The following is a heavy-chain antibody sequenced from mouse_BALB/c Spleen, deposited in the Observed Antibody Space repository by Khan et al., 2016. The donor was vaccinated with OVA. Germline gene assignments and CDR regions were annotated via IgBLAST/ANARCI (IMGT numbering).Heavy chain of an antibody. CDR1: GYTFSSYW. CDR2: IFPGSVST. Sequence: QVQLQQSGGDLMKPGASVKISCKATGYTFSSYWIEWVKQRPGHGLEWIGQIFPGSVSTTYNEKFKGKATFTVDTSSNTAYMQLSSLTSEDSAVYYCGRGGYEGFAYWGLGTLVTVSA. D-gene: IGHD2-2*01. V-gene: IGHV1-9*01. J-gene: IGHJ3*01. CDR3: GRGGYEGFAY.